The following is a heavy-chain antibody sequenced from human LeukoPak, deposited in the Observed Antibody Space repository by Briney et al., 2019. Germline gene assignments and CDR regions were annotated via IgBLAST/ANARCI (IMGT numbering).Heavy chain of an antibody. CDR3: ARDYSGSLDY. Sequence: PSETLSLTCTVSGGSLSSAHGWSWIRQPPGKGLEWIGYSQNSGCTNCNPSLKSRVTISVDTSKNQFSLKLSSVTAADTAVYYCARDYSGSLDYWGQGTLATVSS. J-gene: IGHJ4*02. CDR1: GGSLSSAHG. CDR2: SQNSGCT. V-gene: IGHV4-61*01. D-gene: IGHD3-10*01.